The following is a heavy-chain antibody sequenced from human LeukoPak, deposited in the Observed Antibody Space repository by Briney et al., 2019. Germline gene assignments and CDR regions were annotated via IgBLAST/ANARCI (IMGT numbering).Heavy chain of an antibody. V-gene: IGHV1-69*06. CDR1: GYTFTSYA. J-gene: IGHJ5*02. CDR3: ARESSGWFDP. CDR2: IIPIFGTA. Sequence: SVKVSCKASGYTFTSYAMNWVRQAPGQGLEWMGGIIPIFGTANYAQKFQGRVAITADKSTSTAYMELSSLRSDDTAVYYCARESSGWFDPWGQGTLVTVSS.